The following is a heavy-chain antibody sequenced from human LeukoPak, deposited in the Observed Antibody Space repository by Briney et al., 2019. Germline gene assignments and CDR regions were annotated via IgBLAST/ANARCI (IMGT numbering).Heavy chain of an antibody. V-gene: IGHV4-38-2*01. D-gene: IGHD3-22*01. Sequence: SETLSLTCAVSGYSISSGYYWGWIRQPPGKGLEWIGSIYHSGSTYYNPSLKSRVIISVDTSKNQFSLKLSSVTAADTAVYYCARRKSSGYYDWWGQGTLVTVSS. J-gene: IGHJ4*02. CDR2: IYHSGST. CDR3: ARRKSSGYYDW. CDR1: GYSISSGYY.